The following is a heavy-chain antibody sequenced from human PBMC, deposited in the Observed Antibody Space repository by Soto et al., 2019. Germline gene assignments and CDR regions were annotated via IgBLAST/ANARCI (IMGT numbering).Heavy chain of an antibody. CDR2: IYQSGST. D-gene: IGHD3-22*01. J-gene: IGHJ3*02. CDR1: GGSLSSSSYS. V-gene: IGHV4-30-2*01. Sequence: QLQLQESGSRLVKPSQTLSLTCAVSGGSLSSSSYSWSWIRQTPGKGLEWIGFIYQSGSTYYNPSLTSRVTLSLDRPKNQISLKLTSVTAADTAVYYCARELLYYDSSGYSWDDAFDIWGQGTMVTVSS. CDR3: ARELLYYDSSGYSWDDAFDI.